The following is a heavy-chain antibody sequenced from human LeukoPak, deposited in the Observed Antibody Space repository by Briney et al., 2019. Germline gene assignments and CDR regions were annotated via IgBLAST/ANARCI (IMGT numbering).Heavy chain of an antibody. Sequence: GRSLRLSCAASGFTFSSYAMHWVRQAPGKGLEWVAVISYDGSNKSYADSVKGRFIISRDNSKNTLYLQMNSLRAEDTAVYYCARDFDFWNPLDYWGQGTLVTVSS. D-gene: IGHD3-3*01. V-gene: IGHV3-30-3*01. CDR2: ISYDGSNK. CDR1: GFTFSSYA. J-gene: IGHJ4*02. CDR3: ARDFDFWNPLDY.